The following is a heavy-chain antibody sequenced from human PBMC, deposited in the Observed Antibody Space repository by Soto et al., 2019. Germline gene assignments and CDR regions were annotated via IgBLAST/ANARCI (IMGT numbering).Heavy chain of an antibody. D-gene: IGHD1-26*01. CDR1: GGSISSGGYY. V-gene: IGHV4-31*03. CDR3: ARDGRWELLGDYYYGMDV. Sequence: SETLSLTCTVSGGSISSGGYYWSWIRQHPGKGLEWIGYTYYSGSTYYNPSLKSRVTISVDTSKNQFSLKLSSVTAADTAVYYCARDGRWELLGDYYYGMDVWGQGTTVTVSS. CDR2: TYYSGST. J-gene: IGHJ6*02.